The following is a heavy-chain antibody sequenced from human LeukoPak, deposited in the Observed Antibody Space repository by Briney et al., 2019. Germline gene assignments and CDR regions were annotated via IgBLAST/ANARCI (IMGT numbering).Heavy chain of an antibody. V-gene: IGHV3-30*04. CDR3: AREGLQNAFDI. Sequence: GGSLRLSCAASGFTFSSYAMHWVRQAPGKGLEWVAVISYDRSNKYYADSVKGRFTISRDNSKNTLYLQMNSLRAEDTAVYYCAREGLQNAFDIWGQGTMVTVSS. CDR2: ISYDRSNK. CDR1: GFTFSSYA. J-gene: IGHJ3*02. D-gene: IGHD3/OR15-3a*01.